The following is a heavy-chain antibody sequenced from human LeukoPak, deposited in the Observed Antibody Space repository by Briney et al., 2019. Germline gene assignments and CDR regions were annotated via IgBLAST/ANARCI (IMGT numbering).Heavy chain of an antibody. CDR3: AKDRSSGPHYYYGMDV. J-gene: IGHJ6*02. CDR2: ISYDGSNK. CDR1: RFTFSSYA. V-gene: IGHV3-30-3*02. Sequence: PGRSLRLSCAASRFTFSSYALHWVRQAPGKGQEWVSVISYDGSNKYYADSVKGRFTISRDNSKKTVFLQMNSLRGEDTAVYYCAKDRSSGPHYYYGMDVWGQGTTVIVSS. D-gene: IGHD6-25*01.